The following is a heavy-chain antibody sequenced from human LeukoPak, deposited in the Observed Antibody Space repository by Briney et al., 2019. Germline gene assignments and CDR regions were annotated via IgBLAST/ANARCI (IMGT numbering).Heavy chain of an antibody. CDR2: IYYRGST. D-gene: IGHD2-15*01. J-gene: IGHJ4*02. CDR1: AGSLIDYF. Sequence: SETMSLTCTLAAGSLIDYFWSWIRQPPEKGLEWIGYIYYRGSTDYSPSLKSRVTISVDTSKNQFSLKLSSVTAADTAVYYCARLGCSGGSCPLDYWGQGTLVTVSS. V-gene: IGHV4-59*01. CDR3: ARLGCSGGSCPLDY.